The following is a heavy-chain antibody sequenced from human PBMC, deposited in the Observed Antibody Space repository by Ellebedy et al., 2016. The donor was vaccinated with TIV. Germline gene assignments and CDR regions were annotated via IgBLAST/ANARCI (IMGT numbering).Heavy chain of an antibody. V-gene: IGHV5-51*01. D-gene: IGHD2-21*02. J-gene: IGHJ4*02. CDR1: GYSFTNYW. Sequence: PGGSLRLSCKGSGYSFTNYWSGWVRQMPGKGLEWMGNIHHGGSETRYSPSFQGQVTISGDKSNSTAYLQWSSLKASDTAMYYCARFTSEYSGDWFGRAFDHWGQGTLVIVSS. CDR3: ARFTSEYSGDWFGRAFDH. CDR2: IHHGGSET.